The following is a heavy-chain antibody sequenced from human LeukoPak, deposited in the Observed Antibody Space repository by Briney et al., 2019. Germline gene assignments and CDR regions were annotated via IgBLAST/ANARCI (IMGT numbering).Heavy chain of an antibody. Sequence: SETLSLTCAVYGGSFSGYYWSWIRQPPGKGLEWIGEINHSGSTNYNPSLKSRVTISVDTSKNQFSPKLSSVTAADTAVYYCARNRIMITFGGIIARGAFDYWGQGTLVTVSS. V-gene: IGHV4-34*01. J-gene: IGHJ4*02. D-gene: IGHD3-16*02. CDR1: GGSFSGYY. CDR3: ARNRIMITFGGIIARGAFDY. CDR2: INHSGST.